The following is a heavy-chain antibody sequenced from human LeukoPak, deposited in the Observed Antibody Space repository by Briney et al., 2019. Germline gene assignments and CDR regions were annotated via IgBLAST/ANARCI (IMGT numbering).Heavy chain of an antibody. CDR3: ARHHIVGFYYYGMDV. Sequence: SETLSLTCTVSGGSISSYYWSWIRQPPGKGLEWIGYIYYSGSTNYNPSLKSRVTISVDTSKNQFSLKLSSATAADTAVYYCARHHIVGFYYYGMDVWGQGTTVTVSS. V-gene: IGHV4-59*08. D-gene: IGHD2-21*01. CDR1: GGSISSYY. CDR2: IYYSGST. J-gene: IGHJ6*02.